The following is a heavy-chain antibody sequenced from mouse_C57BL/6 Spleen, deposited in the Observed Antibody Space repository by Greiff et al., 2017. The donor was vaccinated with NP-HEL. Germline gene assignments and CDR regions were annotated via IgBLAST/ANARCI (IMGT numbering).Heavy chain of an antibody. V-gene: IGHV2-2*01. D-gene: IGHD1-1*01. Sequence: VKLQESGPGLVQPSQSLSITCTVSGFSLTSYGVHWVRQSPGKGLEWLGVIWSGGSTDYNVAFISRLSISKDNSKSQVFFKMNSLQADDTAIYYCARRSHYYGSNHYAMDYWGQGTSVTVSS. CDR2: IWSGGST. CDR3: ARRSHYYGSNHYAMDY. CDR1: GFSLTSYG. J-gene: IGHJ4*01.